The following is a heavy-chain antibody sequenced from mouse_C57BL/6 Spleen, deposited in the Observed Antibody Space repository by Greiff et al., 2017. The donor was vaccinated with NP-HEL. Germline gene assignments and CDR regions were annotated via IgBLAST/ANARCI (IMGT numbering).Heavy chain of an antibody. CDR1: GYTFTEYT. V-gene: IGHV1-62-2*01. D-gene: IGHD1-1*01. CDR3: ARHPPFITTVVATDYFDY. CDR2: FYPGSGSI. J-gene: IGHJ2*01. Sequence: SGAELVKPGASVKLSCKASGYTFTEYTIHWVKQRSGQGLEWIGWFYPGSGSIKYNEKFKDKATLTADKSSSTVYMELSRLTSEDSAVYFCARHPPFITTVVATDYFDYWGQGTTLTVSS.